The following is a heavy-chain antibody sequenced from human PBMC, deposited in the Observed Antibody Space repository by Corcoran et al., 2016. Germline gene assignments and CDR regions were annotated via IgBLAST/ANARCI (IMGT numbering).Heavy chain of an antibody. J-gene: IGHJ5*02. CDR3: AREIIAATKNWFDP. Sequence: QVQLVESGGGVVQPGRSLRLSCAASGFTFSSYGMPWVRQAPGKGLEWVAVIWYDGSNKYYADSVKVRFTLSRDNSKNTLNLQMNCLRAEDTAVYYCAREIIAATKNWFDPWGQGTLVTVSS. V-gene: IGHV3-33*01. CDR2: IWYDGSNK. CDR1: GFTFSSYG. D-gene: IGHD6-25*01.